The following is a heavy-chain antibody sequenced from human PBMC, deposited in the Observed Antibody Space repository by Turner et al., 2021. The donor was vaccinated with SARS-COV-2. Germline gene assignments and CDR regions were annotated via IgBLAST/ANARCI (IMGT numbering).Heavy chain of an antibody. CDR2: INHNSGGT. D-gene: IGHD6-6*01. V-gene: IGHV1-2*02. J-gene: IGHJ4*02. Sequence: QVQLVQSGAEVKKPGASVKVSCKASGYTFAGYYIHWVRQAPGQGLKWMGWINHNSGGTNYAQKFQGRVTMTRDTSISTAYMELSRLRSDDTAVYYCARVSSLSYYFDYWGQGTLVTVSS. CDR1: GYTFAGYY. CDR3: ARVSSLSYYFDY.